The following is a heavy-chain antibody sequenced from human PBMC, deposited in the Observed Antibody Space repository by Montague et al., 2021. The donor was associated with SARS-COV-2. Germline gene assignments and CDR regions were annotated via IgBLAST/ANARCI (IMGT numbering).Heavy chain of an antibody. CDR2: TYYRSKWYN. CDR1: GDSVSSNSAT. J-gene: IGHJ6*02. Sequence: CAISGDSVSSNSATWNWVRQSPSRGLEWLGRTYYRSKWYNDYAVXVRGRVTINPDTAKNQFSLQLNSVTPEDTATYYCTSGREGNYNVIDVWGQGTTVTVSS. CDR3: TSGREGNYNVIDV. D-gene: IGHD1-1*01. V-gene: IGHV6-1*01.